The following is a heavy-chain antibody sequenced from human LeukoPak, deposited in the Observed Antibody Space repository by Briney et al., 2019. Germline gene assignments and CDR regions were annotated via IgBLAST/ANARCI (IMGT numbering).Heavy chain of an antibody. D-gene: IGHD2-2*02. Sequence: PSETLSLTCTVSGGSISSYYWSWIRQPPGKGLEWIGYIYYSGSTNYNPSLKSRVTISVDTSKNQFSLKLSSVTAADTAVYYCARLSLKCSSTSCYTGNWFDPWGQGTLVTVSS. CDR2: IYYSGST. V-gene: IGHV4-59*08. J-gene: IGHJ5*02. CDR3: ARLSLKCSSTSCYTGNWFDP. CDR1: GGSISSYY.